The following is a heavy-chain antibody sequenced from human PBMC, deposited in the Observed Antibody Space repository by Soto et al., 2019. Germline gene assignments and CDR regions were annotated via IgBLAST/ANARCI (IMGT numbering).Heavy chain of an antibody. CDR1: GFTFSNAW. Sequence: GGSLRLSCAASGFTFSNAWMNWVHQAPGKGLEWVGRIKSKTDGGTTDYAAPVKGRFTISRDDSKNTLYLQMNSLKTEDTAVYYCTTDPESPTYYYDSSGYYLFDYWGQGTLVTVSS. D-gene: IGHD3-22*01. V-gene: IGHV3-15*07. J-gene: IGHJ4*02. CDR3: TTDPESPTYYYDSSGYYLFDY. CDR2: IKSKTDGGTT.